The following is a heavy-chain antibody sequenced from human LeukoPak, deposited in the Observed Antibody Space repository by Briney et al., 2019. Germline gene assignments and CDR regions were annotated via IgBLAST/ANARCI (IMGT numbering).Heavy chain of an antibody. CDR2: IIPIFGTA. J-gene: IGHJ5*02. Sequence: SVKVSCKASGGTFSSYAISWVRQAPGQGLEWMGGIIPIFGTANYAQKFQGRVTITTDESTSTAYMELSSLRSEDTAVYYCARVVVVAVTSWFDPWGQGTLVTVSS. CDR1: GGTFSSYA. V-gene: IGHV1-69*05. CDR3: ARVVVVAVTSWFDP. D-gene: IGHD2-15*01.